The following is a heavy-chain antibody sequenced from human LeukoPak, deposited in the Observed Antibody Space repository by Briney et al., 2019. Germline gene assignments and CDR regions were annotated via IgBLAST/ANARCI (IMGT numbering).Heavy chain of an antibody. J-gene: IGHJ4*02. Sequence: GGSLRLSCAASGFTFSSYSMNWVRQAPGKGLEWVSDISSSSSTLYYADSVNGRFTISRDNAKNSMYLQMNSLRAEDTAVYYCARRDYYEQFAYWGQGTLVTVSS. CDR2: ISSSSSTL. V-gene: IGHV3-48*04. D-gene: IGHD3-22*01. CDR3: ARRDYYEQFAY. CDR1: GFTFSSYS.